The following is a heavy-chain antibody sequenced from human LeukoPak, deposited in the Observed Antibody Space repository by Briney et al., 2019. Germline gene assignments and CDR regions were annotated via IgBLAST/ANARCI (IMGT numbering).Heavy chain of an antibody. Sequence: ASVKVSCTASGYTFTSYYMHWVRQAPGQGLEWMGIINPSGGSTSYAQKFQGRVTMTRDTSTSTVYMELSSLRSEDTAVYYCARSGVRYDSSGPFDYWGQGTLVTVSS. CDR2: INPSGGST. CDR1: GYTFTSYY. V-gene: IGHV1-46*01. D-gene: IGHD3-22*01. J-gene: IGHJ4*02. CDR3: ARSGVRYDSSGPFDY.